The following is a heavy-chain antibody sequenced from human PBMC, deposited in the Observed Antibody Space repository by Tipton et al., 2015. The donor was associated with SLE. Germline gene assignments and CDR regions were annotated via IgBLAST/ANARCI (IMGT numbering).Heavy chain of an antibody. CDR2: IYDSGRA. CDR3: ARAYSNAFDI. V-gene: IGHV4-59*01. CDR1: GGSISSYY. Sequence: TLSLTCTFSGGSISSYYWNWIRQPPGKGLEWIGYIYDSGRANYNPSFKSRVTMSVDTSKNQFSLKLSSVTAGDTAVYFCARAYSNAFDIWGLGTLITVSS. J-gene: IGHJ3*02. D-gene: IGHD2-21*01.